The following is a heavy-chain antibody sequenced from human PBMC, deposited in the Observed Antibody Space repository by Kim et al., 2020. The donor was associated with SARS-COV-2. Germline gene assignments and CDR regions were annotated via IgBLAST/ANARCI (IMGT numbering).Heavy chain of an antibody. D-gene: IGHD3-10*01. V-gene: IGHV4-59*09. Sequence: YPPSRKSRVTHSVDTSKNQFSLKLSSVTAADTAVYYCARGGWFGELLFDYWGQGTLVTVSS. CDR3: ARGGWFGELLFDY. J-gene: IGHJ4*02.